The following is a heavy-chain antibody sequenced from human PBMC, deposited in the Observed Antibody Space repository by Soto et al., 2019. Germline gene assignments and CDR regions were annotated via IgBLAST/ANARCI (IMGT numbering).Heavy chain of an antibody. J-gene: IGHJ6*02. CDR3: ASGGTIEGDSTYYGMDV. D-gene: IGHD1-1*01. V-gene: IGHV4-39*01. CDR1: GSSPSLNSYY. CDR2: IYYSARS. Sequence: VTRSLLCPLSGSSPSLNSYYLVGLLPPPGERLEWIGSIYYSARSYYSPSLRSRLTTSVDTSKNQFSLKLTSVTAADTAVYYWASGGTIEGDSTYYGMDVWGQGNTVNVS.